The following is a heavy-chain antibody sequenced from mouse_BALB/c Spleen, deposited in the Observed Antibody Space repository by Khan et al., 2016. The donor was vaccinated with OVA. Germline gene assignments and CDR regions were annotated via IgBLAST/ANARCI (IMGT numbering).Heavy chain of an antibody. J-gene: IGHJ3*01. D-gene: IGHD1-1*01. V-gene: IGHV5-17*02. CDR3: ASSLYWSWFAS. CDR1: GFTFRSFG. Sequence: EVELVESGGGLVQPGGSRKLSCTASGFTFRSFGMHWVRQAPEKGLEWVAYIGSDSSTIYYADTVKGRFPISRDNPKNTLLLQLTSLRSEDTAMYYCASSLYWSWFASWGQGTLVTVSA. CDR2: IGSDSSTI.